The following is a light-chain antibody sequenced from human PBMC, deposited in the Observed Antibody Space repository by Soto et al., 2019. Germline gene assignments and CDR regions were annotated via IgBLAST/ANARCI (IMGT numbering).Light chain of an antibody. CDR2: EVN. J-gene: IGLJ1*01. CDR3: SSYAGSSNV. Sequence: QSALTQSPSASGSPGQSVAISCTGTSSDVGGYNYVSWYQQHPGKAPKLMIYEVNKRPSGVPDRFSGSKPGNTASLTVSGLQAEDEADYYCSSYAGSSNVFGTGTKVTVL. V-gene: IGLV2-8*01. CDR1: SSDVGGYNY.